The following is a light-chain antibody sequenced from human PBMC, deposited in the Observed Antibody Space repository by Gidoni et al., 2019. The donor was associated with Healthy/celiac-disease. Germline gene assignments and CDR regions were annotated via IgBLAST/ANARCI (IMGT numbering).Light chain of an antibody. J-gene: IGKJ3*01. V-gene: IGKV1-39*01. CDR2: AAS. CDR1: QSFSSY. Sequence: DIQMTQSPSSLSASVGDRVTITCRASQSFSSYLNWYQQKPGKAPKLLIYAASSLQSGVPSRFSGSGSGTDFTLTISSLQPEDFATYYCQQSYSTPCTFGQGTKVDIK. CDR3: QQSYSTPCT.